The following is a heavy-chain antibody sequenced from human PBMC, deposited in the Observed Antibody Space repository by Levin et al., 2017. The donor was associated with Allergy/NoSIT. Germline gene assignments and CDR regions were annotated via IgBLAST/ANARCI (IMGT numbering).Heavy chain of an antibody. CDR2: IYTSGST. CDR1: GGSISSGSYY. D-gene: IGHD3-10*01. J-gene: IGHJ6*03. Sequence: MTSETLSLTCTVSGGSISSGSYYWSWIRQPAGKGLEWIGRIYTSGSTNYNPSLKSRVTISVDTSKNQFSLKLSSVTAADTAVYYCARIGYYGSGSYYNTYYYYYMDVWGKGTTVTVSS. CDR3: ARIGYYGSGSYYNTYYYYYMDV. V-gene: IGHV4-61*02.